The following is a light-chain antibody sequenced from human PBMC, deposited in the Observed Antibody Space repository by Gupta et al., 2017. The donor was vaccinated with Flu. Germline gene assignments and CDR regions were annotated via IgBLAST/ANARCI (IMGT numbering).Light chain of an antibody. Sequence: SYELTQRPSVSVSPGQTASITCSGDKLGDKYVCWYQQKPGQSPVVVIYQDNKRPSGIPERFSGSNSGNTATLTISGTQPMDEADYYCQAWDSSTRVFGTGTKVTVL. V-gene: IGLV3-1*01. J-gene: IGLJ1*01. CDR3: QAWDSSTRV. CDR2: QDN. CDR1: KLGDKY.